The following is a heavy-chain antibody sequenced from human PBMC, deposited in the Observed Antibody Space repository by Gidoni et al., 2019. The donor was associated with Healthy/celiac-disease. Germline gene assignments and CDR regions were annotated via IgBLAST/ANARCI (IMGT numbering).Heavy chain of an antibody. CDR3: ARGVMSSGWRPSYYYYGMDV. J-gene: IGHJ6*02. D-gene: IGHD6-19*01. Sequence: EVQLVESGGGLIQPGGSLRLSCAASGFTVSSNYMSWVRQAPGKGLEWVSVIYSGGSTYYADSVKGRFTISRDNSKNTLYLQMNSLRAEDTAVYYCARGVMSSGWRPSYYYYGMDVWGQGTTVTVSS. CDR1: GFTVSSNY. CDR2: IYSGGST. V-gene: IGHV3-53*01.